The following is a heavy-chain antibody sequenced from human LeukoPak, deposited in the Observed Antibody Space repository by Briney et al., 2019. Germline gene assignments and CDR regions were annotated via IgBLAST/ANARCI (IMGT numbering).Heavy chain of an antibody. CDR2: IYNTEST. J-gene: IGHJ4*02. D-gene: IGHD3-22*01. Sequence: SETLSLTCTVSGGSVSSGSYYWTWIRQPPGKGLEWIGYIYNTESTNYNPSLKSRVTISVDTSKNQLSLKLGSVTTADTAIYYCARDPSGYFNYWGQGIQVTVSS. CDR1: GGSVSSGSYY. CDR3: ARDPSGYFNY. V-gene: IGHV4-61*01.